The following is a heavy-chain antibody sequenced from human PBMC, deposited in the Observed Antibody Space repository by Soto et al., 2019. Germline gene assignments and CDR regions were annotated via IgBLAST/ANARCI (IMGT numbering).Heavy chain of an antibody. D-gene: IGHD3-22*01. CDR1: GGYISRGDYY. J-gene: IGHJ4*02. V-gene: IGHV4-30-4*01. CDR2: IYYSGST. Sequence: SETLSLTCTGSGGYISRGDYYWTWIRQPPGKGLEWIGYIYYSGSTYYNPSLKSRLTISVDTSKNQFSLKLSSVTAADTAVYYCAREYYYDRSGSIDYWGQGTLVTVSS. CDR3: AREYYYDRSGSIDY.